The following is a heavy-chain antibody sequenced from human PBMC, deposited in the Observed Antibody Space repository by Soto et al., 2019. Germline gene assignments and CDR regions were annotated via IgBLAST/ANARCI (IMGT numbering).Heavy chain of an antibody. CDR3: ATRLV. Sequence: EVQLLESGGGLVQPGGSLRLSCAASGFTFSSYAMNWVRQAPGKGLEWVSAISGSDGSMYYADSVKGRFTISIENSKNTLYLQMNSLRAQDTAIYYCATRLVRGQGTLVTVSS. CDR2: ISGSDGSM. J-gene: IGHJ4*02. CDR1: GFTFSSYA. V-gene: IGHV3-23*01.